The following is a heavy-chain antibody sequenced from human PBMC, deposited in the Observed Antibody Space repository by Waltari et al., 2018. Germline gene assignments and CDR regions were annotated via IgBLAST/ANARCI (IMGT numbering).Heavy chain of an antibody. V-gene: IGHV4-59*01. CDR3: ARDKGSGWESFDY. CDR2: IYYSGTT. Sequence: QVQLQESGPGLVKPSETLSLTCTVSGGSISSYYWSWIRQPPGKGLEWIGYIYYSGTTNYNPSLKSRVTISVDTSKNQFSLKLSSVTAADTAVYYCARDKGSGWESFDYWGQGTLVTVSS. CDR1: GGSISSYY. J-gene: IGHJ4*02. D-gene: IGHD6-19*01.